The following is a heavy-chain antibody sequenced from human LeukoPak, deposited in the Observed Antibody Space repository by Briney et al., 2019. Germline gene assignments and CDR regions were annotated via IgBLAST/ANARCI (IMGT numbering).Heavy chain of an antibody. Sequence: RTGGSLRLSCAASGFTFSSYAMHWVRQAPGKGLEWVAVISYDGNNKYYADSVKGRFTISRDNSKNTLYLQMNSLRAEDTAVYYCASPVLWFGELFSDYWGQGTLVTVSS. V-gene: IGHV3-30*04. CDR2: ISYDGNNK. D-gene: IGHD3-10*01. CDR1: GFTFSSYA. J-gene: IGHJ4*02. CDR3: ASPVLWFGELFSDY.